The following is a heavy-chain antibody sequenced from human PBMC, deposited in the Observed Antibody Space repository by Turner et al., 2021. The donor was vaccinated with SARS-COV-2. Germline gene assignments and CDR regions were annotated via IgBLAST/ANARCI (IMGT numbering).Heavy chain of an antibody. J-gene: IGHJ4*02. V-gene: IGHV3-53*01. Sequence: EVQLVESGGGLVKPGGSLRLSCAASEFTVSSNYMSWVRQAPGKGLEWVSVIYSGGSTYYADSVKGRFTISRDNSKNTLYLQMNSLRAEDTAVYYCARDWGEYYFDYWGQGTLVTVSS. D-gene: IGHD3-16*01. CDR3: ARDWGEYYFDY. CDR1: EFTVSSNY. CDR2: IYSGGST.